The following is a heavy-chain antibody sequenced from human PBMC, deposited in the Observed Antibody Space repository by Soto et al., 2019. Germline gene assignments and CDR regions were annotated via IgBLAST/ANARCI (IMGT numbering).Heavy chain of an antibody. CDR3: ARDNNPIVATFYFDY. CDR2: ISYDGSNK. V-gene: IGHV3-30-3*01. Sequence: GGSLRLSCAASRFTFSSYAMDWVRQAPGKGLEWVAVISYDGSNKYYADSVKGRFTISRDNSKNTLYLQMNSLRDEDTAVYYCARDNNPIVATFYFDYWGQGTLVTVSS. J-gene: IGHJ4*02. CDR1: RFTFSSYA. D-gene: IGHD5-12*01.